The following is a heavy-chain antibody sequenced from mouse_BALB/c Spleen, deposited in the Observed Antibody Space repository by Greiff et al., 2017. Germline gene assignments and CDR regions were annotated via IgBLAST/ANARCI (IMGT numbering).Heavy chain of an antibody. CDR2: IWSGGST. J-gene: IGHJ3*01. Sequence: VQLQESGPGLVQPSQSLSITCTVSGFSLTSYGVHWVRQSPGKGLEWLGVIWSGGSTDYNAAFISRLSISKDNSKSQVFFKMNSLQANDTAIYYCAKAYYRYEEGFAYWGQGTLVTVSA. V-gene: IGHV2-2*02. CDR3: AKAYYRYEEGFAY. CDR1: GFSLTSYG. D-gene: IGHD2-14*01.